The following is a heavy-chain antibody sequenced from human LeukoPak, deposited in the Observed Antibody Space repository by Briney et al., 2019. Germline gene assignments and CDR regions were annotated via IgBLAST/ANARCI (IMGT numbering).Heavy chain of an antibody. V-gene: IGHV4-61*01. J-gene: IGHJ4*02. D-gene: IGHD3-3*01. Sequence: SETLSLTCTVSGGSISSSSYYWSWIRQPPGKGLEWIGYIYYSGSTNYNPSLKSRVTISVDTSKNQFSLQLSSVTAADTAVYYCARASDFWSGYRDGGRYFDYWGQGTLVTVSS. CDR1: GGSISSSSYY. CDR2: IYYSGST. CDR3: ARASDFWSGYRDGGRYFDY.